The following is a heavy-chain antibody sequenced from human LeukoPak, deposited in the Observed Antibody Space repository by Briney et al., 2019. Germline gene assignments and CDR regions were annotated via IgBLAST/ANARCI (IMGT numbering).Heavy chain of an antibody. CDR2: INPNSVVT. CDR1: EYLPSSYPFNGHF. CDR3: AREMGGDYGAFED. J-gene: IGHJ4*02. D-gene: IGHD4-17*01. V-gene: IGHV1-2*06. Sequence: ASVKVSCKPSEYLPSSYPFNGHFFHWLRQAPGHGFEWLGRINPNSVVTEYGQKFQGRVTVTRDTSINTAYMVLTRLTSDDTAIYFCAREMGGDYGAFEDWGQGTLVTVSS.